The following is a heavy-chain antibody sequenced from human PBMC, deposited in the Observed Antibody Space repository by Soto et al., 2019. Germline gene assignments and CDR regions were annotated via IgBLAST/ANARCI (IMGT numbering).Heavy chain of an antibody. D-gene: IGHD2-2*01. CDR2: ISRSEDT. CDR1: GFDFNNYG. J-gene: IGHJ4*02. Sequence: GGSLRPSCTVSGFDFNNYGINWVRQAPGKGIELGSSISRSEDTYSSESVKRRFAISRDNANSSVTLQMNTLRVDNEAVYYCTREDSIIIPAVSDLWGQGTVGTV. V-gene: IGHV3-21*01. CDR3: TREDSIIIPAVSDL.